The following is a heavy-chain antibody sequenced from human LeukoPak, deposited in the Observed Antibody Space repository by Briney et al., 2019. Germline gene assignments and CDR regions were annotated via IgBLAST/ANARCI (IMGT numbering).Heavy chain of an antibody. D-gene: IGHD4-23*01. J-gene: IGHJ5*02. V-gene: IGHV1-69*04. CDR3: ARATTVVRGNWFDP. CDR2: IIPILGIA. CDR1: GGTFSSYA. Sequence: GSSVKVSCKAPGGTFSSYAISWVRQAPGQGLEWMGRIIPILGIANYAQKFQGRVTITADKSTSTAYMELSSLRSEDTAVYYCARATTVVRGNWFDPWGQGTLVTVSS.